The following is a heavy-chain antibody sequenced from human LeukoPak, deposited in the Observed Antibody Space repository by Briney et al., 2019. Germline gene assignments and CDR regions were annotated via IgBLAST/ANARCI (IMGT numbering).Heavy chain of an antibody. J-gene: IGHJ4*02. D-gene: IGHD1-1*01. CDR3: ARWNWNDSFDY. CDR1: GGSFSGYY. Sequence: SETLSLTCAVYGGSFSGYYWSWIRKPPGEGMEWIGEINHSGSTNYNPSLKSRVTISVDTSKNQFSLKLSSVTAADTAVYYCARWNWNDSFDYWGQGTLVTVSS. CDR2: INHSGST. V-gene: IGHV4-34*01.